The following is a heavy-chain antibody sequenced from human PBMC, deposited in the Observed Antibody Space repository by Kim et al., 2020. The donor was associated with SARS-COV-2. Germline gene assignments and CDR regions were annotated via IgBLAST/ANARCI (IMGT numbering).Heavy chain of an antibody. CDR3: ARHDVQEGDV. D-gene: IGHD6-6*01. Sequence: SETLSLTCTVSGGSVSNSRPYWGWIRQPPGKALEWIATIYYTGSTYYNPSLRSRVTISVDTSKNQFSLRMDFVTAADTAVYYCARHDVQEGDVWGQGTTVIVS. V-gene: IGHV4-39*01. CDR1: GGSVSNSRPY. J-gene: IGHJ6*02. CDR2: IYYTGST.